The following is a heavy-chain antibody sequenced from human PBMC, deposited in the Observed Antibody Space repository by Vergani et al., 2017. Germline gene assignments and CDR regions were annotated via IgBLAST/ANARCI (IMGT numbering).Heavy chain of an antibody. J-gene: IGHJ6*03. Sequence: EVQLVQSGAEVKKPGESLKISCKGSGYSFTSYWIGWVRQMPGKGLEWMGIIYPGDSDTRYSPSFQGQGTISADKSISTAYLQWSSLKASDTAMYYCARIEWFGDYYYYMDVWGKGTTVTVSS. D-gene: IGHD3-10*01. V-gene: IGHV5-51*01. CDR2: IYPGDSDT. CDR3: ARIEWFGDYYYYMDV. CDR1: GYSFTSYW.